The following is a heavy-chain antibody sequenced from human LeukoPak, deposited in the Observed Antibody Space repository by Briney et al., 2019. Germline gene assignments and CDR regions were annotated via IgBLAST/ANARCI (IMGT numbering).Heavy chain of an antibody. D-gene: IGHD3-22*01. V-gene: IGHV3-23*01. Sequence: GGSLRLSCAASGFAVSSNYMSWVRQAPGKGLEWVSAISGSGGSTYYADSVKGRFTISRDNSKNTLYLQMNSLRAEDTAVYYCAKGITMIVVVVDYWGQGTLVTVSS. CDR3: AKGITMIVVVVDY. CDR2: ISGSGGST. CDR1: GFAVSSNY. J-gene: IGHJ4*02.